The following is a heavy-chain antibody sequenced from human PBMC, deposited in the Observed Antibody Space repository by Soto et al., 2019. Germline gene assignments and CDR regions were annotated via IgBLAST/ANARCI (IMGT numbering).Heavy chain of an antibody. CDR3: ASRTGNRPY. V-gene: IGHV4-4*02. J-gene: IGHJ4*02. D-gene: IGHD1-1*01. CDR1: GGSISSDNW. Sequence: PSETLSLTCAVSGGSISSDNWWSWVRQPPGKGLQWIGEVYHSGSTNYSPSFESRVTISLDKSKNQFSLKLRSVTAADTAVYYCASRTGNRPYWGQGPLVTVS. CDR2: VYHSGST.